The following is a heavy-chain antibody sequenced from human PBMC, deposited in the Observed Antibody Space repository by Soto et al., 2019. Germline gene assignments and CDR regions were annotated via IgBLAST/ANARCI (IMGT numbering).Heavy chain of an antibody. Sequence: LSLTCTVSGGSISSSSYYWGWIRQPPGKGLEWIGSIYYSGSTNYNPSLKSRVTISVDTSKNQFSLKLSSVTAADTAVYYCARRWGYYFDYWGQGTLVTVSS. CDR2: IYYSGST. J-gene: IGHJ4*02. V-gene: IGHV4-39*07. CDR1: GGSISSSSYY. D-gene: IGHD3-16*01. CDR3: ARRWGYYFDY.